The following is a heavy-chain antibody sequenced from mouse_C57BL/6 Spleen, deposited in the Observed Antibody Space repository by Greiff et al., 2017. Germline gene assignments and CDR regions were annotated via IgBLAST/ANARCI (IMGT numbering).Heavy chain of an antibody. Sequence: EVKLMESGGGLVQPGGSLSLSCAASGFTFTDYYMSWVRQPPGKALEWLGFIRNKANGYTTEYSASVKGRFTISRDNSQSILYLQMNALRAEDSATYYCARYLFYYYGSSEGYYYAMDYWGQGTSVTVSS. CDR2: IRNKANGYTT. CDR1: GFTFTDYY. V-gene: IGHV7-3*01. J-gene: IGHJ4*01. CDR3: ARYLFYYYGSSEGYYYAMDY. D-gene: IGHD1-1*01.